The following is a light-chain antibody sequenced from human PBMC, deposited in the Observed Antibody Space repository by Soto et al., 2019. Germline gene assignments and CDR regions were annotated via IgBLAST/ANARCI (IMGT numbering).Light chain of an antibody. Sequence: EILLTQSPSSLSVSPGDTVTLACRASQSVSNFVTWYQQKPGQAPKLLIYDASRLATDIPARFSGSGSGTEFTLTISSLEPDDFAIYFCQQSNSSPPRTFGQGTKVDIK. CDR3: QQSNSSPPRT. V-gene: IGKV3-11*01. CDR2: DAS. J-gene: IGKJ1*01. CDR1: QSVSNF.